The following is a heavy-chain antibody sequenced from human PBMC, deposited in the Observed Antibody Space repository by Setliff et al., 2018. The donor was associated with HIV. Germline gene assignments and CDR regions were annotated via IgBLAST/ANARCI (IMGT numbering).Heavy chain of an antibody. CDR1: GGSISSSNW. CDR3: TRRRGPMVRGVDPTPSYYFDY. J-gene: IGHJ4*02. CDR2: IYHSGST. V-gene: IGHV4-4*02. D-gene: IGHD3-10*01. Sequence: SETLSLTCAVSGGSISSSNWWSWVRQPPGKGLEWIGEIYHSGSTNYIPSLKSRVTMSLDTSKNQFSLNLNSVTAADTAVYYCTRRRGPMVRGVDPTPSYYFDYWGQGTLVTVSS.